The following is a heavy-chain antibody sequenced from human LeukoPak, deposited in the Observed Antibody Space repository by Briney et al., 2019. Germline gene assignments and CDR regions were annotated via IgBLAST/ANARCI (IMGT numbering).Heavy chain of an antibody. CDR2: INPSGGST. CDR3: ARDPTVITSSRITIFGAVKSPHNWFDP. Sequence: RASVKVSCKASGYTFTGYYMHWVRQAPGQGLEWMGIINPSGGSTTYAQKFQGRVTMTRDTSTITVYMELSSLRSEDTAVYYCARDPTVITSSRITIFGAVKSPHNWFDPWGQGTLVTVSS. V-gene: IGHV1-46*01. CDR1: GYTFTGYY. D-gene: IGHD3-3*01. J-gene: IGHJ5*02.